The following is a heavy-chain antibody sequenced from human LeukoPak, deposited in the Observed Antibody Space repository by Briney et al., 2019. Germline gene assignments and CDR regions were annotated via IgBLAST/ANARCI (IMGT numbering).Heavy chain of an antibody. CDR3: ARAVGYSSSWYDDY. CDR2: IYYSGST. D-gene: IGHD6-13*01. V-gene: IGHV4-30-4*01. Sequence: PSQTLSLTCTVSGGSISSGDYYWSWIRQPPGKGLEWIGYIYYSGSTYYNPSLKSRLTISVDTSKNQLSLMLTSVTAADTAVYYCARAVGYSSSWYDDYWGQGGLVTVSS. J-gene: IGHJ4*02. CDR1: GGSISSGDYY.